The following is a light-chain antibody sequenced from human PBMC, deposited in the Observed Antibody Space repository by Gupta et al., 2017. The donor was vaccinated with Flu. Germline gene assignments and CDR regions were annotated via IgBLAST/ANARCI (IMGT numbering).Light chain of an antibody. V-gene: IGKV1-39*01. CDR1: QDVRNY. Sequence: GDRVTITGRTSQDVRNYLHWYQQKPGSAPKLLIFGASNLQTGVPSRFSGSGSGTDFTLTITNRQPEDFATYFCQHTYNTPRTFGQGTKVEIK. CDR3: QHTYNTPRT. J-gene: IGKJ1*01. CDR2: GAS.